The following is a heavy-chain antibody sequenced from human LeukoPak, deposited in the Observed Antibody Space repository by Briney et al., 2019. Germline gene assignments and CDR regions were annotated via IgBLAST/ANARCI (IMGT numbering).Heavy chain of an antibody. J-gene: IGHJ4*02. D-gene: IGHD5-12*01. Sequence: SVKVSCKASGGTFSSYAISWVRQAPGQGLEWMGGIIPIFGTANYAQKFQGRVTITADESTSTAYMELSRLRSDDTAVYYCARGLGGYDFDYWGQGTLVTVSS. V-gene: IGHV1-69*01. CDR2: IIPIFGTA. CDR3: ARGLGGYDFDY. CDR1: GGTFSSYA.